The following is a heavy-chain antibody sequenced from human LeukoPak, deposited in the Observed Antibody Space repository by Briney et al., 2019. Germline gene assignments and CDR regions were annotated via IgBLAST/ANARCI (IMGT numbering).Heavy chain of an antibody. CDR3: ARDIRGRCSGGSCYSWARYYYYMDD. J-gene: IGHJ6*03. CDR1: GFTFSSYE. Sequence: GGSLRLSCAASGFTFSSYEMNWVRQAPGKGLEWVSYISSSGSTIYYADSVKGRFTISRDNAKNSLYLQMNSLRAEDTAVYYCARDIRGRCSGGSCYSWARYYYYMDDWGKGTTVTVSS. CDR2: ISSSGSTI. V-gene: IGHV3-48*03. D-gene: IGHD2-15*01.